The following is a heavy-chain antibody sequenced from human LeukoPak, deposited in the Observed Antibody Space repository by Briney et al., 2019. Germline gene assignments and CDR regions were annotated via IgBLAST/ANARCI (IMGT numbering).Heavy chain of an antibody. V-gene: IGHV1-46*01. J-gene: IGHJ3*02. CDR1: GYTVTSYH. Sequence: ASVNVSFKASGYTVTSYHMHWVRQAPGQGLEWMGVINPSGGSTRYAQKFQGRVTMTRDTSTSTVYMELSSLRSEDTAVYYCAQSRYYYDSSDIWGQGTMVTVSS. CDR2: INPSGGST. D-gene: IGHD3-22*01. CDR3: AQSRYYYDSSDI.